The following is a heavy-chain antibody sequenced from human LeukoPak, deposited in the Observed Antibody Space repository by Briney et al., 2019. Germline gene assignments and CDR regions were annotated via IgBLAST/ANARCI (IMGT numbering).Heavy chain of an antibody. CDR1: GGSFNGYY. J-gene: IGHJ4*02. CDR3: ARDYYDSSGYYSTPGY. D-gene: IGHD3-22*01. V-gene: IGHV4-34*01. Sequence: SETLSLTCAVYGGSFNGYYWSWIRQPPGKGLEWNGEINHSGSTNYNPSLKSRVTISVDTSKNQFSLKLSSVTAADTAVYYCARDYYDSSGYYSTPGYWGQGTLVTVSS. CDR2: INHSGST.